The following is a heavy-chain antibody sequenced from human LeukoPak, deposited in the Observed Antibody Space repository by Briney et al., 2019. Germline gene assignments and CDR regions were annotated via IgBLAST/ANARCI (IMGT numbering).Heavy chain of an antibody. V-gene: IGHV3-21*01. CDR1: GFTFNSHW. CDR3: ARRSYCGGDCYGSDAFDI. J-gene: IGHJ3*02. CDR2: ISSSSTYL. Sequence: GGSLRLSCAASGFTFNSHWLHWVRQAPGKGLVWVSSISSSSTYLDYADSLKGRFTISRDNAKNSLYLQMNSLRAEDTAVYYCARRSYCGGDCYGSDAFDIWGQGTMVTVSS. D-gene: IGHD2-21*02.